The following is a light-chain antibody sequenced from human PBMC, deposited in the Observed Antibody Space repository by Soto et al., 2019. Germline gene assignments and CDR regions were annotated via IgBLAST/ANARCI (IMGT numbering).Light chain of an antibody. CDR2: GAS. J-gene: IGKJ2*01. CDR3: QQYGSSPPYS. Sequence: EIVLAQSPGTLSLSPGERATLSCRASQSLSSFYLAWYQQKPGQAPRLLIYGASSRASGIPDRFSGSGSGKDFTLSISRLEPEDFAVYSCQQYGSSPPYSFGQGTNLEIK. CDR1: QSLSSFY. V-gene: IGKV3-20*01.